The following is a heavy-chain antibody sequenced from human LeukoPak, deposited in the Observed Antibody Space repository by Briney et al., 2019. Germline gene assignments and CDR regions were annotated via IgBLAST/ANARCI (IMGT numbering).Heavy chain of an antibody. Sequence: EASVKVSCKASGGTFSSYAISWVRQAPGQGLEWMGWISAYNGNTNYAQKLQGRVTMTTDTSTSTAYMELRSLRSDDTAVYYCARDPGHHSSGYSFDYWGQGTLVTVSS. V-gene: IGHV1-18*01. D-gene: IGHD3-22*01. J-gene: IGHJ4*02. CDR2: ISAYNGNT. CDR3: ARDPGHHSSGYSFDY. CDR1: GGTFSSYA.